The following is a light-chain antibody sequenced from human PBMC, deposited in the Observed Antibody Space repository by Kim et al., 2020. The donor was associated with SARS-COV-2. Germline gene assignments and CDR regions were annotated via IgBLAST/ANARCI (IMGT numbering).Light chain of an antibody. Sequence: GQTTTSSCTGSNSDVGGYNYVSWYKQHPAKAPILMIYDVSKRPSGVSNRFSGSESGNTASLTISGLQAEDEADYYCSAYTSSNTLVFGGGTQLTVL. CDR3: SAYTSSNTLV. CDR2: DVS. CDR1: NSDVGGYNY. V-gene: IGLV2-14*04. J-gene: IGLJ3*02.